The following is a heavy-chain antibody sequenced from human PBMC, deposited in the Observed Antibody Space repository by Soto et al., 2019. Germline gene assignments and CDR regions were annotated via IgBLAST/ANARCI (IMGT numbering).Heavy chain of an antibody. J-gene: IGHJ5*02. Sequence: QVQLQESGPGLVKPSETLSLTCAVSGGSVTSGLWWTWVRQSPGKGLEWVAAICDNGNAVASRYTTPLEGTVTSPSDSPNTPAPLEMMSVTAADTAMYYFARGGDISGRGGALSWYDPWGQGILVTVSS. V-gene: IGHV4-4*02. CDR3: ARGGDISGRGGALSWYDP. CDR1: GGSVTSGLW. CDR2: ICDNGNAVAS. D-gene: IGHD6-19*01.